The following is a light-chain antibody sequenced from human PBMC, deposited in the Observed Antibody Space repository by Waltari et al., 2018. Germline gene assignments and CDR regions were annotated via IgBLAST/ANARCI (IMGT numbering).Light chain of an antibody. V-gene: IGKV2-30*02. CDR1: QSLVHSDGNTY. CDR3: MQGTHWPET. CDR2: KVS. J-gene: IGKJ1*01. Sequence: DVVLTQSPLSLPVTLGQPASISCRSSQSLVHSDGNTYLSWFQQRPGQSPRRLIYKVSNRDPGVPDRFSGSGSGTDFTLKISRVEAGDVGVYYCMQGTHWPETFGQGTKVEIK.